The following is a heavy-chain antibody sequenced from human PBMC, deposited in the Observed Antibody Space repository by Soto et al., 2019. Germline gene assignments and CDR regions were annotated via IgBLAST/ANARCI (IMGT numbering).Heavy chain of an antibody. V-gene: IGHV4-59*01. J-gene: IGHJ6*02. CDR3: AREYAFGSGPNRRYV. CDR2: VYYTGST. CDR1: GGSISGSY. Sequence: SETLSLTCSVSGGSISGSYWSWIRQSPGKGLEWLGYVYYTGSTNYSPSLRSRVSISVDTSKNEFSLRLSSVTAADTAVYFCAREYAFGSGPNRRYVSGQGSTVPVSS. D-gene: IGHD3-3*01.